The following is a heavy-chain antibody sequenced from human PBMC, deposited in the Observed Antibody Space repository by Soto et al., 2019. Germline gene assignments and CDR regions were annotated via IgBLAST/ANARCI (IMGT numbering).Heavy chain of an antibody. V-gene: IGHV1-18*01. J-gene: IGHJ4*02. CDR2: ISAYNGNT. D-gene: IGHD4-4*01. CDR3: ARGLLGLMTTVTTPFI. CDR1: GYTFTSYG. Sequence: ASVKVSCKASGYTFTSYGISWVRQAPGQGLEWMGWISAYNGNTNYAQKLQGRVTMTTDTSTSTAYMELRSLRSDDTAVYYCARGLLGLMTTVTTPFIWGQGTLVTVSS.